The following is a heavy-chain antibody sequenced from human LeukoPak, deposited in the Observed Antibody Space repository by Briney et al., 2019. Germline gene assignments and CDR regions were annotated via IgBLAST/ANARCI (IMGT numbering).Heavy chain of an antibody. D-gene: IGHD3-10*01. CDR2: IYYSGST. CDR1: GGSISSSSYY. V-gene: IGHV4-39*07. CDR3: ARDGRYYGSGSYYTP. J-gene: IGHJ4*02. Sequence: PSETLSLTCTVSGGSISSSSYYWGWIRQPPGKGLEWIGSIYYSGSTYYNPSLKSRVTISVDTSKNQFSLKLSSVTAADTAVYYCARDGRYYGSGSYYTPWGQGTLVTVSS.